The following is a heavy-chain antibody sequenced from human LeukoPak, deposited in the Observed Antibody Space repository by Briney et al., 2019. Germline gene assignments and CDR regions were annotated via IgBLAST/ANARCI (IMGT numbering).Heavy chain of an antibody. CDR2: ISPNSGGT. J-gene: IGHJ4*02. D-gene: IGHD1-26*01. CDR3: ARGGGRYSVDY. CDR1: GYTFIDYY. Sequence: ASVKVSCKASGYTFIDYYMHWVRQAPGQGLEWIGWISPNSGGTKSVQKFQGRVTMTRDTSITTVYMELSRLSFDDTAVYYCARGGGRYSVDYWGQGTLVIVSS. V-gene: IGHV1-2*02.